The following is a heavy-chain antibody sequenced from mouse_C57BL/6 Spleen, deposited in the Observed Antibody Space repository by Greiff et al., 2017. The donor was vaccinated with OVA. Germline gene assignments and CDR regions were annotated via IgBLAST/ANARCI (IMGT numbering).Heavy chain of an antibody. CDR2: IYPGDGDT. CDR3: ALNYDYDGWFAY. D-gene: IGHD2-4*01. CDR1: GYAFSSSW. J-gene: IGHJ3*01. V-gene: IGHV1-82*01. Sequence: LQESGPELVKPGASVKFSCKASGYAFSSSWMNWVKQRPGKGLEWIGRIYPGDGDTNYNRKFKGKATLTADKSSSTAYMQLNSRTSEDSAVYIWALNYDYDGWFAYWGQGTLVTVSA.